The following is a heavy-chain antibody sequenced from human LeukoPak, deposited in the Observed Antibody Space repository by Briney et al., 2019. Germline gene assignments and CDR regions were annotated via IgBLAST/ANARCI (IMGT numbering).Heavy chain of an antibody. Sequence: LSLTCAVYGGSFSGYYWSWVRQAPGKGLEWVAVISYDGSNKYYADSVKGRFTISRDNSKNTLYLQMNSLRAEDTAVYYCASKYDILTHFDYWGQGTLVTVSS. CDR2: ISYDGSNK. J-gene: IGHJ4*02. V-gene: IGHV3-30*03. CDR3: ASKYDILTHFDY. D-gene: IGHD3-9*01. CDR1: GGSFSGYY.